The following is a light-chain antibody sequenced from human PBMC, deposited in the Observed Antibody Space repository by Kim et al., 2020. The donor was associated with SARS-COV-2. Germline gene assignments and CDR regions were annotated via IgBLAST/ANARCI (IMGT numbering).Light chain of an antibody. CDR1: QSVSSS. V-gene: IGKV3-11*01. Sequence: EIVLTQSPATLSLSPGERATLSCRASQSVSSSLAWYQHKPGQAPRLLIYDASNRATGIPARFSGSGSGTDFSLTISSLEPEDFAVYYCQQRSNWYTFGQGTNLEI. J-gene: IGKJ2*01. CDR2: DAS. CDR3: QQRSNWYT.